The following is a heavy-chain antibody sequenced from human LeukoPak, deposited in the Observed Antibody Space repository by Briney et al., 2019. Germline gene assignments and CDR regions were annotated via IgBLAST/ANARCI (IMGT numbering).Heavy chain of an antibody. V-gene: IGHV4-59*01. CDR1: GGSISSCY. D-gene: IGHD3-9*01. CDR3: ARGTYYDILTGESHYYGMDV. J-gene: IGHJ6*02. Sequence: NASETLSLTCTVSGGSISSCYWSWIRQPPGKGLEWIGYIYYSGSTNYNPSLKSRVTISVDTSKNQFSLKLSSVTAADTAVYYCARGTYYDILTGESHYYGMDVWGQGTTVTVSS. CDR2: IYYSGST.